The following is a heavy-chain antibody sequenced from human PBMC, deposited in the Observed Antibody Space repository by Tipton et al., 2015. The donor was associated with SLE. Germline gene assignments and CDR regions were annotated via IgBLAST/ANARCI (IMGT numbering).Heavy chain of an antibody. V-gene: IGHV4-59*08. Sequence: GLVKPSETLSLKCTVSNGSISSFFWSWIRQPPGKGLEWIGYMSYSGSSNYNPSLASRVTISRDTPKGQFSLKLNSVTAADTAVYYCAVGYCSSVSCQREYFQHWGQGTLVTVSS. CDR2: MSYSGSS. CDR3: AVGYCSSVSCQREYFQH. CDR1: NGSISSFF. D-gene: IGHD2-2*01. J-gene: IGHJ1*01.